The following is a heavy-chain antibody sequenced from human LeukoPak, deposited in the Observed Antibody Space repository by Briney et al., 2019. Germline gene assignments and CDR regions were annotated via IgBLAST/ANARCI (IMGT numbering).Heavy chain of an antibody. Sequence: GGSLRLSCAGSGFTFNTYNTNWVRQAPGKGLEWVSSISSSSSYIYYADSVKGRFTISRDNAKNSLYLQMNSLRAEDTAVYYCARLYDGSAYHADHFDYWGQGTRVAVSP. V-gene: IGHV3-21*01. CDR2: ISSSSSYI. CDR1: GFTFNTYN. CDR3: ARLYDGSAYHADHFDY. J-gene: IGHJ4*02. D-gene: IGHD3-22*01.